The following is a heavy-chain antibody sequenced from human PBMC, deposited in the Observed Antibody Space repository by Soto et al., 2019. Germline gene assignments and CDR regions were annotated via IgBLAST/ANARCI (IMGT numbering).Heavy chain of an antibody. V-gene: IGHV3-23*01. CDR3: VKVVSQYTPMALFDY. Sequence: PGGSLRLSCEASGFTFTTYALGWFRQAPGKGLEWVSTINNSGGRTYYADSVKGRFTISRDNFKNTLILEMNSLRGEDTAVYYCVKVVSQYTPMALFDYWGQGTLVTVSS. CDR2: INNSGGRT. D-gene: IGHD2-2*02. J-gene: IGHJ4*02. CDR1: GFTFTTYA.